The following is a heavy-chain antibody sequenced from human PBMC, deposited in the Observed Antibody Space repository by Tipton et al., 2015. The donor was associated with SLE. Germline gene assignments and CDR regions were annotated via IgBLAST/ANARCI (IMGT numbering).Heavy chain of an antibody. CDR1: GLTFSNYG. J-gene: IGHJ4*02. CDR3: AGEDCNGGSCSPDF. V-gene: IGHV3-33*01. CDR2: IWYSGGNI. D-gene: IGHD2-15*01. Sequence: SLRLSCAASGLTFSNYGMHWGRQAPGKGLEWVAFIWYSGGNIYYADSVKGRFTISRDNFKNTLYLQKSRLKAGDAAVYYCAGEDCNGGSCSPDFWGQGPLVTVS.